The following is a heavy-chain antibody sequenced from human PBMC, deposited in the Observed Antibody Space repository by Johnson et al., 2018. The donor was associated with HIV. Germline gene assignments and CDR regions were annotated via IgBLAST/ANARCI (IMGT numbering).Heavy chain of an antibody. D-gene: IGHD6-13*01. CDR1: GFTFSSHD. CDR2: ISYDGSNK. J-gene: IGHJ3*02. V-gene: IGHV3-30-3*01. Sequence: QMLLVESGGGVVQPGRSLRVSCGASGFTFSSHDMHWVRQAPGKGLEWVAVISYDGSNKYYADSVKGRFTISRDNAKNSLYLPMNSLRAEDPAVYYCARAIAAAGTVGVDAFDIWGQGTVVTVSS. CDR3: ARAIAAAGTVGVDAFDI.